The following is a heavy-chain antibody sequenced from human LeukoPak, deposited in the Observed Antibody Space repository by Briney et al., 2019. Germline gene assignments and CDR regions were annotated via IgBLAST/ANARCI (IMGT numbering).Heavy chain of an antibody. Sequence: PSETLSLTCTVSGGSISSSSYYWGWIRQPPGKGLEWIGSIYYSGSTYYNPSLKSRVTISVDTSKNQFSLKLGSVTAADTAVYYCARLVRGVIIVGYFDYWGQGTLVTVSS. CDR3: ARLVRGVIIVGYFDY. V-gene: IGHV4-39*01. CDR2: IYYSGST. CDR1: GGSISSSSYY. D-gene: IGHD3-10*02. J-gene: IGHJ4*02.